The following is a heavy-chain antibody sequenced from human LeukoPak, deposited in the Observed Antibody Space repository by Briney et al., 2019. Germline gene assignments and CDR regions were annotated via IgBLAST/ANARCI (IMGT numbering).Heavy chain of an antibody. D-gene: IGHD6-19*01. J-gene: IGHJ5*02. CDR2: INTNTGNP. CDR3: ARVKRSGWSYWFDP. CDR1: GYTFTSYA. Sequence: ASVKVSCKASGYTFTSYAMNWVRQAPGQGLEWMGWINTNTGNPTYAQGFTGRFVFSLDTSVSTAYLQISSLKAEDTAVYYCARVKRSGWSYWFDPWGQGTLVTVSS. V-gene: IGHV7-4-1*02.